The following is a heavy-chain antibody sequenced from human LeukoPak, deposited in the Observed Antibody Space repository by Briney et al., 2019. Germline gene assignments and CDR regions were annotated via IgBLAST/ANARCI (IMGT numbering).Heavy chain of an antibody. Sequence: GGSLRLSCAASGFTFSSYSMNWVRQAPGKGLEWFSYISSSGNTIDYADSVKGRFTISRDNAKNSLYVQMVSLRSDGTAFYYGARIRGYNHCYRDYWGQGTQVTVSS. CDR1: GFTFSSYS. CDR3: ARIRGYNHCYRDY. V-gene: IGHV3-48*04. D-gene: IGHD5-18*01. J-gene: IGHJ4*01. CDR2: ISSSGNTI.